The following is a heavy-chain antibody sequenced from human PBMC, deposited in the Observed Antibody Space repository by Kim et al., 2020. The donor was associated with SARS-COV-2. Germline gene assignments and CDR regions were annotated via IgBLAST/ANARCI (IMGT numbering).Heavy chain of an antibody. J-gene: IGHJ4*01. CDR3: AKGITLFYNYSSGHDY. V-gene: IGHV3-9*01. CDR2: ISWNSGSI. D-gene: IGHD3-22*01. Sequence: GGSLRLSCAASGFTLGDYAMHWVRQAPGKGLQWVSGISWNSGSIGYADSVKGRFTISRDNAKHSLFLQMNSLSPADTALYYCAKGITLFYNYSSGHDYWG. CDR1: GFTLGDYA.